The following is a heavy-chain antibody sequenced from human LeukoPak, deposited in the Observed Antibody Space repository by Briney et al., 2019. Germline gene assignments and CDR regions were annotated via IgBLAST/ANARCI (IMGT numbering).Heavy chain of an antibody. CDR1: GGSFSGYY. J-gene: IGHJ4*02. CDR3: ARSVLPDASGYYR. CDR2: INHSGST. V-gene: IGHV4-34*01. D-gene: IGHD3-22*01. Sequence: SETLSLTCAVYGGSFSGYYWSWIRQPPGEGLEWIGEINHSGSTNYNPSLKSRVTISVDTSKNQFSLKLSSVTAADTAVYYCARSVLPDASGYYRWGQGTLVTVSS.